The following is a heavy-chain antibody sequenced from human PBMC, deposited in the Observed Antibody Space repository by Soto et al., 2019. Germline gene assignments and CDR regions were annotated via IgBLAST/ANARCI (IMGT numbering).Heavy chain of an antibody. CDR3: AAVAQRWLHVTFDY. CDR1: GFTFTSSA. V-gene: IGHV1-58*01. D-gene: IGHD5-12*01. J-gene: IGHJ4*02. CDR2: IVVGSGNT. Sequence: SVKVSCKASGFTFTSSAVQWVRQARGQRLEWIGWIVVGSGNTNYAQKFQERVTITRDMSTSTAYMELSSLRSEGTAVYYCAAVAQRWLHVTFDYWGQGTLVTVSS.